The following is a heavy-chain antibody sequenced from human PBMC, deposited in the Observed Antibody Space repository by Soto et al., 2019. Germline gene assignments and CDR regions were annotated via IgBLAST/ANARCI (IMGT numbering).Heavy chain of an antibody. CDR3: ARDYYDFWSGYYTPYYYYYMDV. CDR1: GFTFSSYS. J-gene: IGHJ6*03. D-gene: IGHD3-3*01. Sequence: PGGSLRLSCAASGFTFSSYSMNWVRQAPGKGLEWVSYISSSSSTIYYADSVKGRFTISRDNAKNSLYLQMNSLRAEDTAVYYCARDYYDFWSGYYTPYYYYYMDVCGKGTTVTVSS. CDR2: ISSSSSTI. V-gene: IGHV3-48*01.